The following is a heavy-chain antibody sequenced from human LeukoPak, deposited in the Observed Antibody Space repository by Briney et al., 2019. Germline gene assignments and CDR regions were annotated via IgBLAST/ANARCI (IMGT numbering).Heavy chain of an antibody. CDR1: GGSISSGDYY. V-gene: IGHV4-30-4*02. J-gene: IGHJ3*02. CDR2: IYYSGST. Sequence: SETLSLTCTVSGGSISSGDYYWSWIRQPPGKGLEWIGHIYYSGSTYYNPSLKSRVTISVDTSKNQFSLRLSSVTTADTAVYYCARDQSLRRANWPDAFDIWGQGTMVTVSS. CDR3: ARDQSLRRANWPDAFDI. D-gene: IGHD7-27*01.